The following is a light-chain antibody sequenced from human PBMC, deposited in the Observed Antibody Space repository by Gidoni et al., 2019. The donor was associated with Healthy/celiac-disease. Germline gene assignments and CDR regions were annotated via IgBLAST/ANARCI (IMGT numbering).Light chain of an antibody. V-gene: IGKV1-5*03. CDR2: KAS. Sequence: DIQIPQSPSTLSASVGDRVTITCRASQSISSWLAWYQQKPGKAPKLLIYKASSLESGVPSRFSGSGSGTEFTLTSSSLQPDDFATYYCQQYNSYRGFGQGTKVEIK. CDR3: QQYNSYRG. J-gene: IGKJ1*01. CDR1: QSISSW.